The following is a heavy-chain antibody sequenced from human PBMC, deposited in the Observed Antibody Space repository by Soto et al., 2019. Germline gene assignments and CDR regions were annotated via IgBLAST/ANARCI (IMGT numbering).Heavy chain of an antibody. Sequence: QVHLVQSGAEVRRPGSSVKVSCQASGDTFKNHVFNWVRQAPGQGLEWVGGIMPVIGTPTYAQKFQGRVTISADASTRTVYLELRSLRSDDTAVYYCARDLEFRDGNISHLDFWGQGTLVTVSS. D-gene: IGHD3-10*01. CDR1: GDTFKNHV. V-gene: IGHV1-69*01. CDR3: ARDLEFRDGNISHLDF. J-gene: IGHJ4*02. CDR2: IMPVIGTP.